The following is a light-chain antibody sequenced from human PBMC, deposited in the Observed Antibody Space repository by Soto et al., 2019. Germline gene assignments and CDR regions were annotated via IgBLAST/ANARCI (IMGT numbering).Light chain of an antibody. CDR3: QSYDDSLSGSGV. CDR2: SFN. CDR1: RSNIGAGYD. J-gene: IGLJ1*01. Sequence: QSVLTQPPSVSGAPGQTVTISCTGSRSNIGAGYDIHWHQFLPGTAPKLLIYSFNKRPSGIPDRFSGSKSGTSASLAITGLQPEDEADYYCQSYDDSLSGSGVFGTGTKVTVL. V-gene: IGLV1-40*01.